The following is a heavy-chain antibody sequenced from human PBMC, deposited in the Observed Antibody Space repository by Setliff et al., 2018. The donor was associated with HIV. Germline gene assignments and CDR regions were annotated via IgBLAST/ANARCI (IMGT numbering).Heavy chain of an antibody. Sequence: SETLSLTCTVSGGPISSRSYYWSWLRQPAGKGLEWIGRIYTSGSTNYNPSLKSRVTISVDTSKNQFSLKLSSVTAADTAMYYCARGGAGQCFGYWGQGTLVTVSS. J-gene: IGHJ4*02. V-gene: IGHV4-61*02. CDR2: IYTSGST. D-gene: IGHD6-19*01. CDR3: ARGGAGQCFGY. CDR1: GGPISSRSYY.